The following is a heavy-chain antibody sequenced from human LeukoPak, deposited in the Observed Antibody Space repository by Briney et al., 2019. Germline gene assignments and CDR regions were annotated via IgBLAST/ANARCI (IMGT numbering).Heavy chain of an antibody. Sequence: GGSLRLSCAASGFALSSHWMTWVRQVPGRGPEWVANVNRDGSETYYLDSVKGRFTISKDNAKSSLYLQMNSLRAEDTALYHCARNNGMDVWGQGTTVIVSS. CDR3: ARNNGMDV. CDR1: GFALSSHW. V-gene: IGHV3-7*03. CDR2: VNRDGSET. J-gene: IGHJ6*02.